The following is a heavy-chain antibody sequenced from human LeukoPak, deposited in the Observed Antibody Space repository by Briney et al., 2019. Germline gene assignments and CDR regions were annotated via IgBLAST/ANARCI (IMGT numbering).Heavy chain of an antibody. CDR3: ARINSGSYYNDMNWFDP. CDR1: GGSISTLSW. J-gene: IGHJ5*02. CDR2: VYHSGSF. D-gene: IGHD3-10*01. Sequence: SETLSLTCAVSGGSISTLSWWNWVRQSPVKGLEWIGEVYHSGSFTYNPSLKSRVTISVDTSKNQFSLKLSSVTAADTAVYYCARINSGSYYNDMNWFDPWGQGTLVTVSS. V-gene: IGHV4-4*02.